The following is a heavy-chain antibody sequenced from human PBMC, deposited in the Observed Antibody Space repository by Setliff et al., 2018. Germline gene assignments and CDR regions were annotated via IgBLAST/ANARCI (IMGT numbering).Heavy chain of an antibody. V-gene: IGHV4-39*01. CDR2: MYSSGIT. CDR1: GGSIPSGRYY. Sequence: SDTLSLTCTVSGGSIPSGRYYWGWIRQPPGKGLEWIGSMYSSGITYYNPSLKSRVTMSIDTSKNQFSLNLNSVTAADTAVYYCARQPYSTTYYYYYYYMDVWGKGTTVTVSS. J-gene: IGHJ6*03. CDR3: ARQPYSTTYYYYYYYMDV. D-gene: IGHD6-13*01.